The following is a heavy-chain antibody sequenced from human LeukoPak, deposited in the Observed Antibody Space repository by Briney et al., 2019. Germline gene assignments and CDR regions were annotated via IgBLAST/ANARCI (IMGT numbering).Heavy chain of an antibody. CDR3: AKGSYSSGSVHYFDY. D-gene: IGHD6-19*01. CDR2: ISGSGGST. CDR1: GFTFSSYA. Sequence: GGSLRLSCAASGFTFSSYAMSWVRQAPGKGLEWVSAISGSGGSTYYADSVKGRFTISRDYSKNTLYLQMNSLRAEDTAVYYCAKGSYSSGSVHYFDYWGQGTLVTVSS. V-gene: IGHV3-23*01. J-gene: IGHJ4*02.